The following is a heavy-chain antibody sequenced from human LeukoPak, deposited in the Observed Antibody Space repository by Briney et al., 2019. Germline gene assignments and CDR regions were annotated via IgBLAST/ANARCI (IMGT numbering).Heavy chain of an antibody. CDR1: GFTFSSYG. Sequence: GGSLRLSCAASGFTFSSYGMHWVRQAPGKGLEWVAVIWYDGSNKYYADSVKGRFTISRDNSKNTLYLQMNSLRAEDTAVYYCARGTMAIYDILTGDAFDIWGQGTMVTVSS. J-gene: IGHJ3*02. D-gene: IGHD3-9*01. CDR2: IWYDGSNK. V-gene: IGHV3-33*01. CDR3: ARGTMAIYDILTGDAFDI.